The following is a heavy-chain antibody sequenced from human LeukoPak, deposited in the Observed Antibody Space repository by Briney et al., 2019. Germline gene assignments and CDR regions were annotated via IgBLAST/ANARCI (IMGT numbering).Heavy chain of an antibody. J-gene: IGHJ4*02. V-gene: IGHV3-33*01. CDR2: IWYDGSNK. Sequence: PGGSLRLSCAASGFTFSSYGMHWVRQAPGKGLEWVAVIWYDGSNKYYADSVKGRFTISRDNSKNTLYLQMNSLRAEDTAVYYCARATPPYGYSNYVAFDYWGQGTLVTVSS. D-gene: IGHD4-11*01. CDR1: GFTFSSYG. CDR3: ARATPPYGYSNYVAFDY.